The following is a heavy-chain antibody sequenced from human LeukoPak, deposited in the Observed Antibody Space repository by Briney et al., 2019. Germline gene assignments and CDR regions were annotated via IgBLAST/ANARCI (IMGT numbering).Heavy chain of an antibody. J-gene: IGHJ6*03. CDR2: IKQDGSEK. Sequence: GGSLRLSYAASGFTFSSYWMSWVRQAPGKGLEWEANIKQDGSEKYYVDSVKGRFTISRDNAKNSLYLQMNSLRAEDTALYHCARGPHYYYYYYYMDVWGKGTTVTVSS. V-gene: IGHV3-7*03. CDR3: ARGPHYYYYYYYMDV. CDR1: GFTFSSYW.